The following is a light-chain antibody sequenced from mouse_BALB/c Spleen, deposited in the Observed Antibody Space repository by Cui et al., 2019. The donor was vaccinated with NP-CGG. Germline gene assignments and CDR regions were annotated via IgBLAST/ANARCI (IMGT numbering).Light chain of an antibody. V-gene: IGLV1*01. CDR1: TGTVTTSNY. CDR3: ALWYSNHWV. J-gene: IGLJ1*01. Sequence: QAVVTQEFALSTSPGETVTLTCRSSTGTVTTSNYAHWAQEKPDHLFAGLIGGTNNRPPGVPARFSGSLIGDKAALTITGAQTEDEAMYFCALWYSNHWVFGGGTKLTVL. CDR2: GTN.